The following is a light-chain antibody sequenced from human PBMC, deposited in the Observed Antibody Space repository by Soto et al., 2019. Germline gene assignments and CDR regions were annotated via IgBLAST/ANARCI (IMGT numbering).Light chain of an antibody. CDR1: QSVSSSY. J-gene: IGKJ4*01. Sequence: EIVLTQSPGTLSLSPGERATLSCRASQSVSSSYLAWYQQKPGQAPRLLIYGASSRSTGIPDRFSGSGSGTDFTLTISRLEPEDVAVYYCKQYGSSTGTFGGGTKVEIK. CDR2: GAS. V-gene: IGKV3-20*01. CDR3: KQYGSSTGT.